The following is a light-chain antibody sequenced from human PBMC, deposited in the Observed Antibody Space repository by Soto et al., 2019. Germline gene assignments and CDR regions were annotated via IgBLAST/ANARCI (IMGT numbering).Light chain of an antibody. CDR3: SSYSRSYVWV. J-gene: IGLJ3*02. CDR2: AVD. Sequence: QSALTQPASVSGSPGQSITISCSGTSNDVGGHNSVSWFQQHPGKAPKMMIYAVDQRPSGVSIRFSGSKSGNTASLTISGLQTEEEADYYCSSYSRSYVWVFGGGTQLTVL. CDR1: SNDVGGHNS. V-gene: IGLV2-14*01.